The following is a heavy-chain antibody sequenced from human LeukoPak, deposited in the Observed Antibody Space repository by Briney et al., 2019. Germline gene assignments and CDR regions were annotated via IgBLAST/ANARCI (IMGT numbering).Heavy chain of an antibody. Sequence: PGGSLRLSCAASGFTLSSYSMNWVRQAPGKGLEWVSSISSSSSSIYYADSVKGRFTISRDNAKNSLYLQMNSLRAEDTAVYYGASSVWGSYRYFDYWGQGTLVTVSS. CDR2: ISSSSSSI. CDR1: GFTLSSYS. V-gene: IGHV3-21*01. D-gene: IGHD3-16*02. J-gene: IGHJ4*02. CDR3: ASSVWGSYRYFDY.